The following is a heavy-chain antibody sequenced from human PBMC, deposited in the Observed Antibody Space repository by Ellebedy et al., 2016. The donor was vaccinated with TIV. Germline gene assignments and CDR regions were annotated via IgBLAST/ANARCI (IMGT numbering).Heavy chain of an antibody. CDR3: ARDKYYDILTGYYTHYYGMDV. D-gene: IGHD3-9*01. Sequence: GGSLRLSCAASGFTFSSYWMRWVRQAPGKGLEWVANIKQYGSEKYYVDSVKGRFTISRDNAKNSLYLQMNSLRAEDTAVYYCARDKYYDILTGYYTHYYGMDVWGQGTTVTVSS. CDR1: GFTFSSYW. V-gene: IGHV3-7*01. CDR2: IKQYGSEK. J-gene: IGHJ6*02.